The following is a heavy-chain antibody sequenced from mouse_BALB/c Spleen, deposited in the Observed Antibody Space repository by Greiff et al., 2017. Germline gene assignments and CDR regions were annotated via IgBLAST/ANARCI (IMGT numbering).Heavy chain of an antibody. CDR3: ARGLLLREYYFDY. J-gene: IGHJ2*01. CDR2: IWAGGST. V-gene: IGHV2-9*02. D-gene: IGHD1-1*01. Sequence: VHLVESGPGLVAPSQSLSITCTVSGFSLTSYGVHWVRQPPGKGLEWLGVIWAGGSTNYNSALMSRLSISKDNSKSQVFLKMNSLQTDDTAMYYCARGLLLREYYFDYWGQGTTLTVSS. CDR1: GFSLTSYG.